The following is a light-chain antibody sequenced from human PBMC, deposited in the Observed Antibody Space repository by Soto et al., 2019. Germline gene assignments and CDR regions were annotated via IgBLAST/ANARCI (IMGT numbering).Light chain of an antibody. CDR2: GST. V-gene: IGKV3-20*01. J-gene: IGKJ2*01. Sequence: EVVLTQSPGTLSLSPGERATLSCRASQSVSNNYLARYQQKRGQSPKLLIFGSTDRATGIPDRFSGSGSGTDFTLTISRLEPEDFAVYYCQQYGSSPPYTCGQGTKLEIK. CDR1: QSVSNNY. CDR3: QQYGSSPPYT.